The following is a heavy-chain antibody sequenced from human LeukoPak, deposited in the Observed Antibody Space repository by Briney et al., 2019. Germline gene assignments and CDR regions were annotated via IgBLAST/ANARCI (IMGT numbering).Heavy chain of an antibody. D-gene: IGHD1-1*01. V-gene: IGHV3-30*18. Sequence: QPGRSLRLSCAASGFTFSSYGMHWVRQAPGKGLEWVAVISYDGSKKYYADSVKGRFTISRDNSKNTLYLQMNSLRAEDTAVYYCAKGRIIWNAGYYWFDPWGQGTLVTVSS. CDR2: ISYDGSKK. CDR1: GFTFSSYG. J-gene: IGHJ5*02. CDR3: AKGRIIWNAGYYWFDP.